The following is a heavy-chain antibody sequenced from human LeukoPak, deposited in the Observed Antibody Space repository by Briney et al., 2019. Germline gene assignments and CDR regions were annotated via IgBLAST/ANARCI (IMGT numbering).Heavy chain of an antibody. J-gene: IGHJ4*02. Sequence: PSETLSLTCTVSGASISSGDYYWSWIRQPPGKGLEWIGYIYYTRSTYYNPSLNSRPTMSLDTSKNHFSLKLSSVTAADTAVYYCARVCSGTSDFGTFDYWGQGTLVTVSS. CDR1: GASISSGDYY. D-gene: IGHD2-2*01. V-gene: IGHV4-30-4*01. CDR2: IYYTRST. CDR3: ARVCSGTSDFGTFDY.